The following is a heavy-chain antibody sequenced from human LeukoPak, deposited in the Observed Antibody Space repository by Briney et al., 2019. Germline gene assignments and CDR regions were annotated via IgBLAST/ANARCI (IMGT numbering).Heavy chain of an antibody. Sequence: GGSLRLSCAASGFTFSHYWISWVRQAPGKGLEWVSYISSRSTTINYADSVKGRFTISRDDAKSSLYLQMNSLRVEDTAVYYCARGGAARPDYWGQGTLVTVSS. CDR2: ISSRSTTI. V-gene: IGHV3-48*01. CDR3: ARGGAARPDY. CDR1: GFTFSHYW. D-gene: IGHD6-6*01. J-gene: IGHJ4*02.